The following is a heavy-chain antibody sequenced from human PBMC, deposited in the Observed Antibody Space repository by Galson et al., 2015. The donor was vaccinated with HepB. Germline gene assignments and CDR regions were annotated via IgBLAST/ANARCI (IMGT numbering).Heavy chain of an antibody. CDR1: GGSISSGGYY. D-gene: IGHD3-22*01. CDR3: ARDSPIGEATYYYDSSGIDY. Sequence: TLSLTCTVSGGSISSGGYYWSWIRQHPGKGLEWIGYIYYSGSTYYNPSLKSRVTISVDTSKNQFSLKLSSVTAADTAVYYCARDSPIGEATYYYDSSGIDYWGQGTLVTVSS. J-gene: IGHJ4*02. CDR2: IYYSGST. V-gene: IGHV4-31*03.